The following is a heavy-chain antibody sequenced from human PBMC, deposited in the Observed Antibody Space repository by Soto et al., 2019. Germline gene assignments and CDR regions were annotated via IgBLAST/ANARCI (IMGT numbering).Heavy chain of an antibody. CDR3: ARGGRRSPGMDV. CDR1: GGSISSGGYY. J-gene: IGHJ6*02. CDR2: IYYSGST. V-gene: IGHV4-31*03. Sequence: QVQLQESGPGLVKPSQTLSLTCTVSGGSISSGGYYWSWIRQHPGKGLEWIGYIYYSGSTYYNPSLKGRVTRSVDTAKDQCSLKRSSVTAADTAVYYCARGGRRSPGMDVWGQGTTVTVSS.